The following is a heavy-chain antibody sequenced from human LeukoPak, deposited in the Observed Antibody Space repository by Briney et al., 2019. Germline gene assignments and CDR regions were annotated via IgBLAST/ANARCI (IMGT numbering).Heavy chain of an antibody. CDR2: IYYSGST. CDR1: GGSISSSTYY. CDR3: ARAYCSSASCAKLGYFDY. D-gene: IGHD2-2*01. V-gene: IGHV4-39*01. Sequence: SETLSLTSTVSGGSISSSTYYWGWIRQPPGKGLEWIGTIYYSGSTYYNASLKSRVTISVDTSRNQFSLKLSSVTAADTAVYYCARAYCSSASCAKLGYFDYWGQGTLVTVSS. J-gene: IGHJ4*02.